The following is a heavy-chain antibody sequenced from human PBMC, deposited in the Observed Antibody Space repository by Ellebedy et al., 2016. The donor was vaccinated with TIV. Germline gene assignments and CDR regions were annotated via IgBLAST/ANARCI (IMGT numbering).Heavy chain of an antibody. CDR3: ARILYGDFSVYWLDP. CDR2: IDWDDDK. CDR1: GFSLSTSGMC. V-gene: IGHV2-70*17. D-gene: IGHD4-17*01. J-gene: IGHJ5*02. Sequence: SGPTLVKPTQTLTLTCTFSGFSLSTSGMCVSWIRQPPGKALEWLARIDWDDDKFYSTSLKTRLTISKDTSKNQVVLKMTNMDPVDTAKYYCARILYGDFSVYWLDPWGQGTLVTVSS.